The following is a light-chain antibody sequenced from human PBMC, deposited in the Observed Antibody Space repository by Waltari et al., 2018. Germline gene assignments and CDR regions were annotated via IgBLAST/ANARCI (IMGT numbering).Light chain of an antibody. CDR1: SSDVGGYNY. V-gene: IGLV2-14*01. Sequence: QSALTQPASVSGSPGQSITISCTGTSSDVGGYNYVSGYQPHPGKAPKLMIYDVSKRPSGVSNRFSGSKSGNTASLTISGLQAEDEADYYCSSYTSSSTWVFGGGTKVTVL. J-gene: IGLJ3*02. CDR3: SSYTSSSTWV. CDR2: DVS.